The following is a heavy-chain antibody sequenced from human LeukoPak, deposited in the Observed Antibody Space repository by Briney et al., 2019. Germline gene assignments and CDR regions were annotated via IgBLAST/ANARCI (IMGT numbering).Heavy chain of an antibody. J-gene: IGHJ4*02. Sequence: SVEVSCKACGRSFSSYAISWMRQAPGQGLEWMGRIIPILGIANYAQKFQGRVTITADKSTSTAYMESSSLRSDDTAVYYCAREPQAVRASSGYYYVDYWGQGTLVTVSS. CDR2: IIPILGIA. CDR3: AREPQAVRASSGYYYVDY. D-gene: IGHD3-22*01. CDR1: GRSFSSYA. V-gene: IGHV1-69*04.